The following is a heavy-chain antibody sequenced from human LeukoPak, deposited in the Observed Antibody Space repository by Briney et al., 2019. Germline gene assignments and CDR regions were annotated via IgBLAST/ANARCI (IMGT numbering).Heavy chain of an antibody. Sequence: GGSLRLSCAASGFTFSSYGMHWVRQAPGKGLEWVAVISYDGSNKYYADSVKGRFTISRDNSKNTLYLQMNSLRAEDTAVYYCAKDPPYCGGDCYDSDLDYWGQGTLVTVSS. CDR1: GFTFSSYG. CDR2: ISYDGSNK. V-gene: IGHV3-30*18. CDR3: AKDPPYCGGDCYDSDLDY. D-gene: IGHD2-21*02. J-gene: IGHJ4*02.